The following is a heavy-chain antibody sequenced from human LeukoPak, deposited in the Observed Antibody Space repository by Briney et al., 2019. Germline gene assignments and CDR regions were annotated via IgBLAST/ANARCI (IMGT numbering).Heavy chain of an antibody. J-gene: IGHJ4*02. Sequence: SETLSLTCTVSGGSISIFYWSRIRQPPGNGLEWIGDIYYSGTTNYNPSLKSRVTISLDTSKNQSSLRLSSVTAADTAVYYCARIDAVAATPTSFDYWGQGTLVTVSS. V-gene: IGHV4-59*01. CDR1: GGSISIFY. CDR3: ARIDAVAATPTSFDY. CDR2: IYYSGTT. D-gene: IGHD6-19*01.